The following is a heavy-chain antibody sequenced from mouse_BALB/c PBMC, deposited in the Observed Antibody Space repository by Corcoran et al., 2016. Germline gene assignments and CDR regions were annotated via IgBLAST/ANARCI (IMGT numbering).Heavy chain of an antibody. J-gene: IGHJ1*01. Sequence: QVQLQESGPEPVKPAASVKMSCKASGYTFTDYVISWVKQRTGQGLEWIGEIYPGSGSTYYNEKFKGKATLTADKSSNTVYMQLISLTSEDSAVYFCARWSRYFDVWGAGTTGTVSS. CDR1: GYTFTDYV. V-gene: IGHV1-81*01. CDR2: IYPGSGST. CDR3: ARWSRYFDV.